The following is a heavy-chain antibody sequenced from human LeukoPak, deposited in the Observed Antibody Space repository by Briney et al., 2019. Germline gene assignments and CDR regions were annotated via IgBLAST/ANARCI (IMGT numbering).Heavy chain of an antibody. CDR3: ARGEGSGSYLGNI. CDR1: GFTFSSYA. J-gene: IGHJ6*02. V-gene: IGHV3-23*01. CDR2: ISGSGGST. Sequence: GGSLRLSCAASGFTFSSYAMSWVRQAPGKGLEWVSAISGSGGSTYYADSVKGRFTISRDNSKNTLYLQMNSLRAEDTAVYYCARGEGSGSYLGNIWGQGTTVTVSS. D-gene: IGHD3-10*01.